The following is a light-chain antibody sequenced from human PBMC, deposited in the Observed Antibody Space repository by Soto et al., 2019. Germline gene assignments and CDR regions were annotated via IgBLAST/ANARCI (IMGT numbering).Light chain of an antibody. J-gene: IGLJ3*02. V-gene: IGLV2-14*01. CDR1: SSDVGGYNY. CDR3: TSYGGRDNLM. CDR2: EVT. Sequence: QSALTQPASVSGSPGQSITISCTGTSSDVGGYNYVSWYQQYPGKAPKLMIYEVTNRPSGVSNRFSGSKSGNTASLTVSGLQAEDEADYYCTSYGGRDNLMFGGGTKLTVL.